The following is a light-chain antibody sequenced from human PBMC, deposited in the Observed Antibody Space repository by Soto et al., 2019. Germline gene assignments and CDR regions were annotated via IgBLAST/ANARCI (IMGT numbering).Light chain of an antibody. Sequence: QSVLTQPPSASGTPGQRVTISCSGTGSNIGSYYVSWFQQVPGTAPKLLIHRNNQRPSGVPDRFWGSKSATSASLAISGLRSEDEADYYCASWDDSLSAPVFGGGTKVTVL. CDR3: ASWDDSLSAPV. V-gene: IGLV1-47*01. J-gene: IGLJ3*02. CDR1: GSNIGSYY. CDR2: RNN.